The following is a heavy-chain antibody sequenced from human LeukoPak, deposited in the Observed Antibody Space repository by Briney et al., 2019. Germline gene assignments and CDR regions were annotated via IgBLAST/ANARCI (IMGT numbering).Heavy chain of an antibody. CDR1: GYTFTSYY. Sequence: ASVKVSCKASGYTFTSYYMHWVRQAPGQGLEWMGIINPSGGSTSYAQKFQGRVTMTRDTSTSTVYMELSSLRSEDTAVYYCARGIVVVPAARNYYYYGMDVWGQGTTVTVSS. CDR2: INPSGGST. CDR3: ARGIVVVPAARNYYYYGMDV. V-gene: IGHV1-46*01. D-gene: IGHD2-2*01. J-gene: IGHJ6*02.